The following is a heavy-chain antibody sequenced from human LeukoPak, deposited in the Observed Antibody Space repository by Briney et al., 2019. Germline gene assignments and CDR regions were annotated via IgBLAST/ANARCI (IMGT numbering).Heavy chain of an antibody. V-gene: IGHV3-23*01. CDR2: ISAGSTNK. Sequence: PGGSLRLSCVASGFTFSGFAMIWVRQVPGKGLEWVSSISAGSTNKYYADSVKGRFTISRDNSKNTLYLQMNSLRAEDTAVYYCAKDQWTWRADDAFDIWGQGTMVTVSS. CDR1: GFTFSGFA. D-gene: IGHD6-19*01. J-gene: IGHJ3*02. CDR3: AKDQWTWRADDAFDI.